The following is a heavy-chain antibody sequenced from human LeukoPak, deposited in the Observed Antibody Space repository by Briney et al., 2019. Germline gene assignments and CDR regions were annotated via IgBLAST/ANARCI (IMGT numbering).Heavy chain of an antibody. Sequence: GGSLRLSCAASGFTFSSYAMSWVHQAPGKGLEWVSSISGSGDNTYYADSVKDRFSISRDNSKTTVSLQMNSLRAEDTAVYYCAKGRGTAVTSAANYWGQGTLVTVSS. V-gene: IGHV3-23*01. D-gene: IGHD4-17*01. J-gene: IGHJ4*02. CDR3: AKGRGTAVTSAANY. CDR2: ISGSGDNT. CDR1: GFTFSSYA.